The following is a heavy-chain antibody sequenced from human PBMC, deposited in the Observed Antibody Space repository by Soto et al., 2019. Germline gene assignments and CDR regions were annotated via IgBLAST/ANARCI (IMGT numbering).Heavy chain of an antibody. CDR1: GGSMSSNY. CDR3: ARESTVAGTDNWFDS. Sequence: PSETLSLTCTVSGGSMSSNYWSWIRQSPAKGLEWIGFVYYGGTKYSPSLKSRATMSVDTSKKQFSLKLNSVTAADTAVYYCARESTVAGTDNWFDSWGQGTLVTVSS. CDR2: VYYGGT. J-gene: IGHJ5*01. D-gene: IGHD6-13*01. V-gene: IGHV4-59*12.